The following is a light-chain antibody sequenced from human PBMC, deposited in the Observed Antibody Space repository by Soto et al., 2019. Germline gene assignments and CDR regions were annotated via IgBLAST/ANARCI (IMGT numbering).Light chain of an antibody. Sequence: EIVMTQSPGTLSLSPGETATLSCRASQSVSSNYVAWFHQKPGQAPRLLIYGASSRATGVPDRFSASGSGTDFTLTISRLESEDLAVYYCQQYGRAPFTFGPGTKVDIK. CDR3: QQYGRAPFT. J-gene: IGKJ3*01. CDR1: QSVSSNY. V-gene: IGKV3-20*01. CDR2: GAS.